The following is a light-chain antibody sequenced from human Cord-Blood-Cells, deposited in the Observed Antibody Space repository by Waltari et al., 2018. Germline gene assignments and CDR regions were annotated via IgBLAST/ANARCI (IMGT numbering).Light chain of an antibody. J-gene: IGLJ1*01. V-gene: IGLV3-1*01. CDR2: QDS. CDR1: KSGDKY. CDR3: KAWDSDTGV. Sequence: SYELTQPPSVSVSPGQTASITCSGDKSGDKYACWYQQKPRQSPVLVIYQDSKRPSGIPERFSGCNSGNTATLAISRTQAMDVADYYCKAWDSDTGVYGTGTKVTVL.